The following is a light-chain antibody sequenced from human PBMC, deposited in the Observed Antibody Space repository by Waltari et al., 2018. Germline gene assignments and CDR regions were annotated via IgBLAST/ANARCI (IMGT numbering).Light chain of an antibody. J-gene: IGKJ4*01. V-gene: IGKV1-39*01. CDR1: LSIGSN. CDR2: AAF. CDR3: QQNYDLPLT. Sequence: DIQMTQSPSSLSASVGDTVTITCRASLSIGSNLNWFQQRPGRAPKFLMYAAFSLQSGVPSRFSGSGSGTDFTLTISSLRPEDFATYYCQQNYDLPLTFGGGTKVEIK.